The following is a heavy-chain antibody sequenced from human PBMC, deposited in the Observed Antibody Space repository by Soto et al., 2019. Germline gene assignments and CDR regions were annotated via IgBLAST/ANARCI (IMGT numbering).Heavy chain of an antibody. J-gene: IGHJ4*02. V-gene: IGHV4-39*01. D-gene: IGHD3-9*01. CDR2: IYYRGNT. Sequence: QLQLQESGPGLVKPSETLSLTCSVSGDSINSDNYYWGWIRQPPGKGLEWIGSIYYRGNTYYNPSLKIRVTISLDKSKSQFSLKLNSVTAADSAVYFCARLQGLATISYYFDYWGQGTLGTDSS. CDR1: GDSINSDNYY. CDR3: ARLQGLATISYYFDY.